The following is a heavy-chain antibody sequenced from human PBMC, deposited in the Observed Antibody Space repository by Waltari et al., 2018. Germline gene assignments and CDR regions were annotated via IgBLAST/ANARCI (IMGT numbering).Heavy chain of an antibody. CDR1: GGSLSSTSYY. V-gene: IGHV4-39*01. CDR3: ARGTTMAATAN. Sequence: QLQESGPGLVKPSETLSLSCTVSGGSLSSTSYYWGWIRQSPGKGLECIGSIDYSGNTYYNPSLKSRVTISVDRSKNQFSLKLSSVTAAETAVYYCARGTTMAATANWGQGTLVTVSS. J-gene: IGHJ4*02. D-gene: IGHD6-19*01. CDR2: IDYSGNT.